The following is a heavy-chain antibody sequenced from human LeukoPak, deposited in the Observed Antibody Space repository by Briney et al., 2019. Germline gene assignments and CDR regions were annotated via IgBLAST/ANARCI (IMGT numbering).Heavy chain of an antibody. V-gene: IGHV3-43*01. Sequence: GGSLRLSCAASGFTFHDHTMHWVRQGPGKRLEWVALITWDGDVTHYADSVKGRFTISRDNGKNSLFLQMNSVTTEDTALYYCTKDAAYSSSWFGYFDYWGQGTLVTVSS. CDR2: ITWDGDVT. CDR3: TKDAAYSSSWFGYFDY. D-gene: IGHD6-13*01. J-gene: IGHJ4*02. CDR1: GFTFHDHT.